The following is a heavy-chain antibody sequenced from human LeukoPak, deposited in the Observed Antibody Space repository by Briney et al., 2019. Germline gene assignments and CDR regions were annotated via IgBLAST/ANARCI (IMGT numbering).Heavy chain of an antibody. V-gene: IGHV3-23*01. CDR1: GFPFSSYA. Sequence: PGGSLRLSCAASGFPFSSYAMGWVRQAPRKGLEWVSAITASSGGTYYADSVKGRFTISRDNSKNTLYLQINSLRAEDAAIYYCAKIRIYYDSSFDYWYFDLWGRGTLVTVSS. CDR2: ITASSGGT. J-gene: IGHJ2*01. D-gene: IGHD3-22*01. CDR3: AKIRIYYDSSFDYWYFDL.